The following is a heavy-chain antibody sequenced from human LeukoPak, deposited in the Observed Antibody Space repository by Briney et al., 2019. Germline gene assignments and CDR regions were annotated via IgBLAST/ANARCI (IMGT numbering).Heavy chain of an antibody. Sequence: GGSRGLSCPASGFTFRNYVMHWVRKAPGKCLAWVSAIIGSGAATFNAGSVKGRFTISRDNSKNTLYLQMNSLRAEDTAVYYCAKDLSSGWYPYYFDFWGRGTLVTVSS. V-gene: IGHV3-23*01. CDR2: IIGSGAAT. D-gene: IGHD6-19*01. CDR3: AKDLSSGWYPYYFDF. J-gene: IGHJ4*02. CDR1: GFTFRNYV.